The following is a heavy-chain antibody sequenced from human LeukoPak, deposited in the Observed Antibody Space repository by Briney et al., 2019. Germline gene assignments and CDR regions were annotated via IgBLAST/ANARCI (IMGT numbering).Heavy chain of an antibody. CDR2: INPYNCDG. CDR3: ARMDGGYSDVHFDY. J-gene: IGHJ4*01. Sequence: ASVKVSCMTSGYTFTNNGISWVRQAPGQGLEWMGWINPYNCDGNYAQKFQGRVTLTTETSTSKAYMEVRGLITAGQAVYFCARMDGGYSDVHFDYWGHGTLVTVSS. D-gene: IGHD2-15*01. V-gene: IGHV1-18*01. CDR1: GYTFTNNG.